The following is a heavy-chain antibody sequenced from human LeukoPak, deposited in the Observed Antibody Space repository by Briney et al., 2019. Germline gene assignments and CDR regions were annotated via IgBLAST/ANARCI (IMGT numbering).Heavy chain of an antibody. J-gene: IGHJ4*02. D-gene: IGHD4-11*01. CDR2: IKQDGGEQ. V-gene: IGHV3-7*01. CDR1: GFPFSSYW. Sequence: GGSLRLSCAASGFPFSSYWMSWVRQAPGKGLEWVANIKQDGGEQYYVDSGKGGFTISRDNAKNSLYLQMNSLRVEDTAVYYCAREDHSNYNYWGQGTLVTVSS. CDR3: AREDHSNYNY.